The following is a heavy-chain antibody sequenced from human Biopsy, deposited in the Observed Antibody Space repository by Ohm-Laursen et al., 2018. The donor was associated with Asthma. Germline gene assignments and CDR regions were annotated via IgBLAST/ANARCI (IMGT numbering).Heavy chain of an antibody. V-gene: IGHV3-9*01. CDR3: AKNFRRGSHDPFDI. D-gene: IGHD1-26*01. CDR1: GFNFDDYG. J-gene: IGHJ3*02. CDR2: ISWNSVSI. Sequence: SLRLSCSASGFNFDDYGMNWVRQGPGKGLEWVAGISWNSVSIAYADSVRGRFTISRNNAKTSLYLQMNSLRDGDTAVYFCAKNFRRGSHDPFDIWGQGTMVTVSS.